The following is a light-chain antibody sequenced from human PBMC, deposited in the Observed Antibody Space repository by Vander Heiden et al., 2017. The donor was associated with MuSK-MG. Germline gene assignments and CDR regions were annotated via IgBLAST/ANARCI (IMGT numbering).Light chain of an antibody. CDR3: QQRNSWPIT. V-gene: IGKV3-11*01. J-gene: IGKJ5*01. CDR2: DAS. CDR1: QSICAY. Sequence: IVLTQSPATLSLSPGEGATLSCRASQSICAYLAWYQQKPGQAPRLLIYDASNRATGIPARFSGSGSGTDFTLTISSLEPEDFAVYYCQQRNSWPITFGQGTRLEIK.